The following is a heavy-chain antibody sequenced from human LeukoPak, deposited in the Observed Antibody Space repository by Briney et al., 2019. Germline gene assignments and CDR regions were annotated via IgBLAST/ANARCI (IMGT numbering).Heavy chain of an antibody. J-gene: IGHJ4*02. CDR1: GGSISSSSYY. Sequence: SETLSLTCTVSGGSISSSSYYWGWIRQPPGKGLEWIGSIYYSGSTYYNPSLKSRVTISVDTSKNQFSLKLSSVTAADTAVYYCARGFSSSWYVYFDYWGQGTLVTVSS. D-gene: IGHD6-13*01. CDR2: IYYSGST. V-gene: IGHV4-39*07. CDR3: ARGFSSSWYVYFDY.